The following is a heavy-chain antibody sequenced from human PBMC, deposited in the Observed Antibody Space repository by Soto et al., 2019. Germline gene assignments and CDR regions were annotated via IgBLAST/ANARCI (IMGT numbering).Heavy chain of an antibody. Sequence: QVQLVQSGAEVKKPGSSVKVSCKASGGTFSSYAISWVRQAPGQGLEWMGGIIPIFGTANYAQKFQGRVTITADESPSTAYMELSSLRSEDTAVYYCASGEIVVVPAATYYYGMDVWGQGTTVTVSS. J-gene: IGHJ6*02. CDR2: IIPIFGTA. CDR3: ASGEIVVVPAATYYYGMDV. D-gene: IGHD2-2*01. V-gene: IGHV1-69*01. CDR1: GGTFSSYA.